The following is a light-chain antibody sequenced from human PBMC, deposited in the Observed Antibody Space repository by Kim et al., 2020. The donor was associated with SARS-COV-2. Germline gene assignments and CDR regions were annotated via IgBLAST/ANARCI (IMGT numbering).Light chain of an antibody. CDR3: QQYGSSPQT. CDR2: DAS. CDR1: QSVSGSY. V-gene: IGKV3-20*01. Sequence: EIVLTQSPGTLSLSQGERATFSCRASQSVSGSYSAWHQQKPGQAPRLLIYDASTRATGIPDRFSGSGSGTDFTLTISRLEPEDFAVYYCQQYGSSPQTFGQGTKVDIK. J-gene: IGKJ1*01.